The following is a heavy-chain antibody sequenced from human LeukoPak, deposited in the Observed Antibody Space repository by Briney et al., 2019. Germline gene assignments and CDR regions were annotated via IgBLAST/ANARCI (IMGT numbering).Heavy chain of an antibody. Sequence: PGGSLRLSCAASGFTFDDYAMHWVRQAPGKGLEWVSLISGDGGSTYYADSVKGQFTISRDNSKNSLYLQINSLRTEDTALYYCAKDIDSHYSSSWYYYYYGMDVWGQGTTVTVSS. D-gene: IGHD6-13*01. CDR2: ISGDGGST. CDR3: AKDIDSHYSSSWYYYYYGMDV. V-gene: IGHV3-43*02. J-gene: IGHJ6*02. CDR1: GFTFDDYA.